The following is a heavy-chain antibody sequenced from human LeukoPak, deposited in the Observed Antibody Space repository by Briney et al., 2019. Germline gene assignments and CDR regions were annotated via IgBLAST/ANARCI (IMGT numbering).Heavy chain of an antibody. J-gene: IGHJ6*03. Sequence: PSETLSLTCAVYGGSFSGYYWSWIRQPPGKGLEWIGEINHSGSTNYNPSLKSRVTISVDTSKNQFSLKLSSVTAADTAVYYCARDAIASPGTNYMDVWGKGTTVTVSS. V-gene: IGHV4-34*01. D-gene: IGHD6-13*01. CDR3: ARDAIASPGTNYMDV. CDR2: INHSGST. CDR1: GGSFSGYY.